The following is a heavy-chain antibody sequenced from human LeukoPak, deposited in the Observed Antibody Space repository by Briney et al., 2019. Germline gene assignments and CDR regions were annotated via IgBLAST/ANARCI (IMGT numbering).Heavy chain of an antibody. V-gene: IGHV1-2*02. Sequence: GASVKVSCKASGYTFTGYYTHWVRQAPGQGLEWMGWINPNSGGTNYAQKFQGRVTMTRDTSISTAYMELSRLRSDDTAVYYCARSVHPETTGWFDPWGQGTLVTVSS. J-gene: IGHJ5*02. CDR3: ARSVHPETTGWFDP. CDR2: INPNSGGT. CDR1: GYTFTGYY. D-gene: IGHD4-17*01.